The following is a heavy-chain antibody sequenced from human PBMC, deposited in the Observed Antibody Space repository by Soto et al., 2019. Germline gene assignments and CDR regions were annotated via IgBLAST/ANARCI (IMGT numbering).Heavy chain of an antibody. V-gene: IGHV1-18*01. J-gene: IGHJ6*02. CDR3: ARDFRYCSSVSCFYGMDV. CDR2: IDVYSGNT. D-gene: IGHD2-2*01. CDR1: GYIFINYG. Sequence: QVRLVQSGAEVKKPGASVKVSCKASGYIFINYGISWVRQAPGQGLEWMGWIDVYSGNTNYAQKLQGRVTVTTDTSTSTVYMELRSLRSDDTVVYYCARDFRYCSSVSCFYGMDVWGQGTTVTVSS.